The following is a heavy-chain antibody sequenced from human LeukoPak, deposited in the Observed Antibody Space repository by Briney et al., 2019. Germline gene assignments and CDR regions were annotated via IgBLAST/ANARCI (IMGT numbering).Heavy chain of an antibody. CDR2: ISGSGGTT. V-gene: IGHV3-23*01. CDR1: GFTFSSYA. CDR3: ATNTYSSSPEY. J-gene: IGHJ4*02. Sequence: GGSLRLSCVASGFTFSSYALTWVRQAPGKGLECVSVISGSGGTTYYADSVKGRFSVSRDTSKNTLYLQMNSLRAEDTAVYYCATNTYSSSPEYWGKGTLVTVSS. D-gene: IGHD6-13*01.